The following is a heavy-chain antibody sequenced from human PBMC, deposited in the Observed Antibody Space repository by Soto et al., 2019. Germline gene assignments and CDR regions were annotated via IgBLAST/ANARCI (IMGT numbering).Heavy chain of an antibody. Sequence: EVQLVESGGGLVKPGGSLRLSCTASGFTFSNAWMNWVRQAPGKGLEWVGHIKSKTDGGTTDYAAPVKGRFTISRDDSKNTLYLQMNSLKTEDTAVYYCTTGDYCSGGSCFWYFDYWGQGTLVTVSS. CDR2: IKSKTDGGTT. D-gene: IGHD2-15*01. J-gene: IGHJ4*02. CDR3: TTGDYCSGGSCFWYFDY. CDR1: GFTFSNAW. V-gene: IGHV3-15*07.